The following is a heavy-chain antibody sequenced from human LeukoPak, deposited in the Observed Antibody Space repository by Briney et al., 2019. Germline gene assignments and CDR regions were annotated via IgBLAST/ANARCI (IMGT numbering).Heavy chain of an antibody. CDR2: IYYSGST. J-gene: IGHJ6*03. CDR3: ARVGFHPAKTGYYYMDV. V-gene: IGHV4-38-2*02. Sequence: SETLSLTCTVSGYSISTGYYWDWIRQPPGKGLEWIGYIYYSGSTNYNPSLKSRATISVDTSKNQFSLKLSSVTAADTAVYYCARVGFHPAKTGYYYMDVWGKGTTVTVSS. CDR1: GYSISTGYY.